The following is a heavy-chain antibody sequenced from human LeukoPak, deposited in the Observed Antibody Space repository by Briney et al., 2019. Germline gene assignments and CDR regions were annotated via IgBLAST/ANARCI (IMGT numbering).Heavy chain of an antibody. CDR3: TREEGGKLGIDYYFDY. D-gene: IGHD7-27*01. V-gene: IGHV3-21*01. CDR1: GFTFDDYG. J-gene: IGHJ4*02. CDR2: ISSSSSYI. Sequence: TGGSLRLSCAASGFTFDDYGLSWVRQAPGKGLEWVSSISSSSSYIYFADSVKGRFTISRDNAKKSLYLQMNSLRAEDTAVYYCTREEGGKLGIDYYFDYWGQGTLVTVSS.